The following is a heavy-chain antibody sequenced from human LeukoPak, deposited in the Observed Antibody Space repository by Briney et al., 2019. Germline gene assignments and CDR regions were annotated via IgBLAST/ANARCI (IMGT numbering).Heavy chain of an antibody. Sequence: SVKVSCKASGGTFSSYAISWVRQAPGQGLEWMGRIIPILGIASYAQKFQGRVTITADKSTSTAYMELSSLRSEDTAVYYCARAAIAAAGRYYYGMDVWGQGTTVTVSS. CDR2: IIPILGIA. J-gene: IGHJ6*02. CDR3: ARAAIAAAGRYYYGMDV. V-gene: IGHV1-69*04. CDR1: GGTFSSYA. D-gene: IGHD6-13*01.